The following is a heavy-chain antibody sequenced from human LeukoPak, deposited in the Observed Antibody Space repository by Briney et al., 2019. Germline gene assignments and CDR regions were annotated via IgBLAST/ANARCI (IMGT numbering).Heavy chain of an antibody. CDR2: ISAYNGNT. CDR1: GYTFTSYG. CDR3: ARESQGDYVLGWFDP. Sequence: ASVKVSCKASGYTFTSYGISWVRQAPGQGLEWMGWISAYNGNTNYAQKLQGRVTMTTDTSTSTAYMELRSLRSDDTAVYYCARESQGDYVLGWFDPCGQGTLVTVSS. D-gene: IGHD4-17*01. J-gene: IGHJ5*02. V-gene: IGHV1-18*01.